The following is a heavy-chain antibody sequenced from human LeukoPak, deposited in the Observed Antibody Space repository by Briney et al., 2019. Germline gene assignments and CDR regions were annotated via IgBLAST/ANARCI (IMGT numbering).Heavy chain of an antibody. D-gene: IGHD3-10*01. CDR1: GFTVSNYA. J-gene: IGHJ4*02. Sequence: PGRSLRLSCEASGFTVSNYAMHWVRRTPGKGLEWVALISYDGSTKHYADSVKGRFTISRDNSKNTLSLQINSLRSEDTAVYYCAKDLHYYGPGSSPQYWGQGTLVTVSS. V-gene: IGHV3-30*18. CDR2: ISYDGSTK. CDR3: AKDLHYYGPGSSPQY.